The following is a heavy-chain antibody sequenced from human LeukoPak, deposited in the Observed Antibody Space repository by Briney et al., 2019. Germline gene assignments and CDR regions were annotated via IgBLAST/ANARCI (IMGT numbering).Heavy chain of an antibody. V-gene: IGHV3-23*01. D-gene: IGHD6-13*01. Sequence: GGSLRLSCAASGFTFSSYSMNWVRQAPGKGLEWVSAISGSGDYTYYADSVKGRFTISRDNSKNTLYLQMDSLRAEDTAIYYCAKGPLEGYSNSWRGDYWGQGTLVTVSS. CDR3: AKGPLEGYSNSWRGDY. CDR1: GFTFSSYS. CDR2: ISGSGDYT. J-gene: IGHJ4*02.